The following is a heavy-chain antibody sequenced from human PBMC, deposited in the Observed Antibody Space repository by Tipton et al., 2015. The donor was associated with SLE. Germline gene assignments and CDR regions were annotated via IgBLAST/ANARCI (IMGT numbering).Heavy chain of an antibody. V-gene: IGHV3-7*04. CDR1: GFTFSSYW. Sequence: SLRLSCAASGFTFSSYWMSWVRQAPGKGLEWVANIKQDGSEEYYVDSVKGRFTISRDNAKNSVYLQMNSLRDEETSVYYCGRGCSSCVPSDFDYWGQGALVPVSS. CDR2: IKQDGSEE. D-gene: IGHD6-13*01. CDR3: GRGCSSCVPSDFDY. J-gene: IGHJ4*02.